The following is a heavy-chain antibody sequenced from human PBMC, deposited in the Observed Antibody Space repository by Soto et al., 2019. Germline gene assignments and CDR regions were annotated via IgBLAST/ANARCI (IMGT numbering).Heavy chain of an antibody. Sequence: EVRLVESEGGLVQPGGSLSLSCAASGFTFSYYWMQWVRQAPGQGLLWVSRIHRDGSSTTYADSVKGLFTISRDNAKNTVSLQTNSLRVEDTGVYFGAMGDRGAFDLWGQGTMVTVSS. J-gene: IGHJ3*01. CDR2: IHRDGSST. D-gene: IGHD2-21*02. CDR3: AMGDRGAFDL. CDR1: GFTFSYYW. V-gene: IGHV3-74*01.